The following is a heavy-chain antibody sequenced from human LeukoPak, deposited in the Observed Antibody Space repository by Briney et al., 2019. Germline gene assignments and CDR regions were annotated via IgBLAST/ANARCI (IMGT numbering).Heavy chain of an antibody. Sequence: SQTLSLTCTAAGVSISSYYWSWIRQPPRKGLERVGYIYYSGSTNYNPSLKSRVTMSVDTSKNQFSLKLSSVTAADTAVYYCARDDSFPYDFWSAYFTGWFDPWGQGTLVTVSS. D-gene: IGHD3-3*01. J-gene: IGHJ5*02. CDR3: ARDDSFPYDFWSAYFTGWFDP. V-gene: IGHV4-59*12. CDR1: GVSISSYY. CDR2: IYYSGST.